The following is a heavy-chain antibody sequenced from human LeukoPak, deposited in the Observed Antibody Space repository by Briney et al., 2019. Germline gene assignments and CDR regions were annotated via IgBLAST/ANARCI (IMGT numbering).Heavy chain of an antibody. CDR3: AKVIVVVPAAKVFDY. CDR2: ISPGGGTT. J-gene: IGHJ4*02. D-gene: IGHD2-2*01. CDR1: GFAFGSEA. V-gene: IGHV3-23*01. Sequence: GGSLRLSCTVSGFAFGSEAMSWVRQSPARGLEWVASISPGGGTTYYADFVKGRFTISRDNSKNSLFVQMNSLRAEDTAVYYCAKVIVVVPAAKVFDYWGQGTLVTVSS.